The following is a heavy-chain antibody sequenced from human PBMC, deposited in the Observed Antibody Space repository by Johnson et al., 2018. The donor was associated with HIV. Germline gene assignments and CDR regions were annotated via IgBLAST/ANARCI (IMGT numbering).Heavy chain of an antibody. V-gene: IGHV3-74*01. J-gene: IGHJ3*02. D-gene: IGHD3-16*01. Sequence: VQLVESGGGLVQPGGSLRLSCAASGFTFSHYWMHWVRQAPGKGLMWVSRINSDGSSTTYADSVKGRFTISRDNSKNTLYLQMNSLRAEDTAVYYCVKGRLGVAFDSWGQGTMVTVSS. CDR1: GFTFSHYW. CDR3: VKGRLGVAFDS. CDR2: INSDGSST.